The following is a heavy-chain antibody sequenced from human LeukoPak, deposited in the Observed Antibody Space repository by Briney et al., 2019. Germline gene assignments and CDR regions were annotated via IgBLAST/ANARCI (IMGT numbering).Heavy chain of an antibody. Sequence: PSETLSLTCIVSGYPISSGYYWGWIRQPPGKGLEWIGRVYHSGSNYYNPSLKSRVTISVDTSKNQFSLKLGSVTAADSAVYYCARDHHTGEGTHNWGQGTLVTVSS. CDR1: GYPISSGYY. J-gene: IGHJ4*02. V-gene: IGHV4-38-2*02. CDR2: VYHSGSN. D-gene: IGHD3-16*01. CDR3: ARDHHTGEGTHN.